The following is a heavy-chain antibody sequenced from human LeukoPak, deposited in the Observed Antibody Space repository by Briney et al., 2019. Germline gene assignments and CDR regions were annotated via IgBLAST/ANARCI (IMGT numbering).Heavy chain of an antibody. CDR1: GYTFSDPQ. J-gene: IGHJ4*02. CDR3: ATETWFFAS. D-gene: IGHD3-9*01. V-gene: IGHV1-2*02. CDR2: VEPNSGDT. Sequence: ASVKASCNTSGYTFSDPQINWVRQAPGQRLEWMGRVEPNSGDTIYAQKFQGRVAMTSDTSTNTAFMELSSLKSDDTAVYYSATETWFFASWGQGTMVSVSS.